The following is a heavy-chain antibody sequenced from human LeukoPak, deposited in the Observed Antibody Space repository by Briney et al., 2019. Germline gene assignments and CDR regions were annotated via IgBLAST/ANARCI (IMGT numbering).Heavy chain of an antibody. J-gene: IGHJ4*02. V-gene: IGHV4-4*07. CDR1: GGSISSYY. CDR3: ARKIASAGTAGFDL. CDR2: IYSTGST. D-gene: IGHD6-13*01. Sequence: PSETLSLTCTVSGGSISSYYWSWIRQPAGKGLEWIGRIYSTGSTNYNPSLKSRVTMSVDTSKNQFSLRLRSVTAADTAVYYCARKIASAGTAGFDLWGQGALVTASS.